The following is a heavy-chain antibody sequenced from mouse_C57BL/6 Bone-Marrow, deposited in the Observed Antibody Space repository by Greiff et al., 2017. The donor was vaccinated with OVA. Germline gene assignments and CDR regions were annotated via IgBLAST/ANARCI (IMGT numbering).Heavy chain of an antibody. V-gene: IGHV14-4*01. D-gene: IGHD1-1*02. CDR2: IDPENGDT. J-gene: IGHJ2*01. CDR3: ASGGNCDY. CDR1: GFNIKDDY. Sequence: EVQLQQSGAELVRPGASVKLSCTASGFNIKDDYMHWVKQRPEQGLEWIGWIDPENGDTEYASKFQGKATIPADTSSNTAYLKLSRLTAKDTAVYYCASGGNCDYWGQGTTLTVSS.